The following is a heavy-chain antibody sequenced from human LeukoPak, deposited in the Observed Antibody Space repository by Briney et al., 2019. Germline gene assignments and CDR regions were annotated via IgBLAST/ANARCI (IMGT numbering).Heavy chain of an antibody. D-gene: IGHD5-18*01. CDR2: ISGSGGST. CDR3: ARDKYSYGYGDWFDP. V-gene: IGHV3-23*01. J-gene: IGHJ5*02. Sequence: PGGSLRLSCAASGFTFSSYGMSWVRQAPGKGLEWVSAISGSGGSTYYADSVKGRFTISRDNSKNTLYLQMNSLRAEDTAVYYCARDKYSYGYGDWFDPWGQGTLVTVSS. CDR1: GFTFSSYG.